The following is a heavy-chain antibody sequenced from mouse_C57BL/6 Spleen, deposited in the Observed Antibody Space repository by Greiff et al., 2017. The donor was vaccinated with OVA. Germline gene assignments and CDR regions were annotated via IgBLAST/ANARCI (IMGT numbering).Heavy chain of an antibody. CDR1: GYTFTTYP. CDR3: ARRGYYYGSRGAEYFDV. Sequence: VQLQESGAELVKPGASVKMSCKASGYTFTTYPIEWMKQNHGKSLEWIGNFHPYNDDTKYNEKFKGKATLTVEKSSSTVYLELSRLTSDDSAVYYCARRGYYYGSRGAEYFDVWGTGTTVTVSS. J-gene: IGHJ1*03. D-gene: IGHD1-1*01. V-gene: IGHV1-47*01. CDR2: FHPYNDDT.